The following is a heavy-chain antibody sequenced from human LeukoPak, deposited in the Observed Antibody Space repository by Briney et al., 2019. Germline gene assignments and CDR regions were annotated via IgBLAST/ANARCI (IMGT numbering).Heavy chain of an antibody. CDR3: ATKRVLRFLEWLETHNWFDP. V-gene: IGHV1-24*01. D-gene: IGHD3-3*01. Sequence: ASVKVSCKVSGYTLTELSMHWVRQAPGKGLEWMGGFDPEDGETIYAQKFQGRVTMTEDTSTDTAYMKLSSLRSEDTAVYYCATKRVLRFLEWLETHNWFDPWGQGTLVTVSS. CDR2: FDPEDGET. J-gene: IGHJ5*02. CDR1: GYTLTELS.